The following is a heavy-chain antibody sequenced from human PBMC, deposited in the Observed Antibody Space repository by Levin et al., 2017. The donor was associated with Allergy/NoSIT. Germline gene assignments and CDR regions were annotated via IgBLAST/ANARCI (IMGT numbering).Heavy chain of an antibody. Sequence: LSLTCAASGFTFSSYGMHWVRQAPGKGLEWVAVISKDGNNQYYADSVKGRFTISRDNSKNTVFLQMNSLRAEETAVYYCAKDKHFDGFDIWGQGTVVTVSS. CDR2: ISKDGNNQ. J-gene: IGHJ3*02. CDR1: GFTFSSYG. CDR3: AKDKHFDGFDI. D-gene: IGHD3-3*02. V-gene: IGHV3-30*18.